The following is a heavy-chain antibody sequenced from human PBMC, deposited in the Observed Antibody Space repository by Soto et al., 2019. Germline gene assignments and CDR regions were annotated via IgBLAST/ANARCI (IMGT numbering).Heavy chain of an antibody. CDR2: IRSKANSYAT. J-gene: IGHJ4*02. D-gene: IGHD1-26*01. CDR1: GFTFSGSA. CDR3: TRHEEVGASRNHFDY. V-gene: IGHV3-73*02. Sequence: EVQLVESGGGLVQPGGSLKLSCAASGFTFSGSAMHWVRQASGKGLEWVGRIRSKANSYATAYAASVKGRFTISSDDSKNTAYRQMNSLKTEDTAVYYCTRHEEVGASRNHFDYWGQGTLVTVSS.